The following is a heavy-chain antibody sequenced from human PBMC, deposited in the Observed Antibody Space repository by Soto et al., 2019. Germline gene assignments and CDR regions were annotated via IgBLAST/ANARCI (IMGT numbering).Heavy chain of an antibody. CDR2: IYYSGST. CDR3: ARIGAGYGAYFDY. J-gene: IGHJ4*02. Sequence: SETLSLTCTVSGGSINNYYWSWIRQPPGKGLEWIGYIYYSGSTNYNPSLKSRVTISVDTSKNQFSLNLGSVTAADTAVYYCARIGAGYGAYFDYWGQGTLVTVSS. D-gene: IGHD4-17*01. V-gene: IGHV4-59*01. CDR1: GGSINNYY.